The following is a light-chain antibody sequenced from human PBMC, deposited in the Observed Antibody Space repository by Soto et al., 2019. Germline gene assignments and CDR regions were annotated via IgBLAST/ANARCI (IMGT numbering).Light chain of an antibody. Sequence: QSALTQPASVSGSPGQSITISCTGTSSDVGSYNLVSWYQQHPGKAPKLMIYEGNKRPSGVSNRFSGSKSANTASLTISGLQTEEEADYYFCSYAGPNTFVFGTGTKLTVL. J-gene: IGLJ1*01. CDR3: CSYAGPNTFV. CDR2: EGN. V-gene: IGLV2-23*01. CDR1: SSDVGSYNL.